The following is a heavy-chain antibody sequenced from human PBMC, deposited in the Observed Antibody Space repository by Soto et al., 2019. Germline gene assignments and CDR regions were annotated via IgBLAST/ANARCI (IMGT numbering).Heavy chain of an antibody. D-gene: IGHD3-3*01. Sequence: ASVKVSCKASGGTFSSYTISWVRQAPGQGLEWMGRIIPILGIANYAQKFQGRVTITADKSTSTAYMELSSLRSEDTAVYYCAREVGGYDFWSGYYEPIYYYYMDVWGKGTTVTVSS. CDR1: GGTFSSYT. V-gene: IGHV1-69*04. CDR2: IIPILGIA. CDR3: AREVGGYDFWSGYYEPIYYYYMDV. J-gene: IGHJ6*03.